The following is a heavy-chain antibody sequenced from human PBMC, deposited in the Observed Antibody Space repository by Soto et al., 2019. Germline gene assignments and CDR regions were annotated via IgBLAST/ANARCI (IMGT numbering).Heavy chain of an antibody. J-gene: IGHJ4*02. CDR2: IKSKTDGGTT. Sequence: SLRLSCVVSGFTFSNAWMSWVRQAPGKGLEWVGRIKSKTDGGTTDYAAPVKGRFTISRDDSKNTLYLQMNSLKTEDTAVYYCVPLTYLVDYWGQGTLVTVSS. V-gene: IGHV3-15*01. CDR1: GFTFSNAW. CDR3: VPLTYLVDY. D-gene: IGHD2-2*01.